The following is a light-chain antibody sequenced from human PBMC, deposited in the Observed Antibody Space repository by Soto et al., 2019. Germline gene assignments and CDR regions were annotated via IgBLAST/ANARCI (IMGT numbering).Light chain of an antibody. CDR2: GAY. V-gene: IGKV1-5*01. Sequence: DIQMTQSPSTLSASVGDRVTITCRASQSISSWLAWYQQKPGKAPTLLIYGAYSLESGVPSRFSGSGSVTEFTLTIDSLQPDDFATYHCQQYSSSSPTFGQGTKLEI. J-gene: IGKJ2*01. CDR3: QQYSSSSPT. CDR1: QSISSW.